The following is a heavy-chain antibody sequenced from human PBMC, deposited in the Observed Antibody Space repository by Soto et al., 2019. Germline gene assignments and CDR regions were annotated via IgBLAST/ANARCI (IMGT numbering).Heavy chain of an antibody. D-gene: IGHD3-22*01. CDR1: GFTFSSYA. V-gene: IGHV3-23*01. CDR2: ISGSGGST. J-gene: IGHJ3*02. CDR3: AKDRSSGYYYVFSDAFDI. Sequence: GGSLRLSCAASGFTFSSYAMSWVRQAPGKGLEWVSAISGSGGSTYYADSVKGRFTISRDNSKNTLYLQMNSLRAEDTAVYYCAKDRSSGYYYVFSDAFDIWGQGTMVTVSS.